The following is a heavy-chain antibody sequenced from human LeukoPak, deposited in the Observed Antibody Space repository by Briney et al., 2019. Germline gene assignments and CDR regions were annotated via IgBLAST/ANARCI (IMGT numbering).Heavy chain of an antibody. CDR3: AKGLLWFGEPYATYFDY. V-gene: IGHV3-23*01. J-gene: IGHJ4*02. CDR2: ISGTGGST. D-gene: IGHD3-10*01. CDR1: GVTWSYA. Sequence: PGGSLRLSCAASGVTWSYAMTWVRQAPGKGLEWVSVISGTGGSTYCADSVKGRFTISRDNSKNTLYLQMNSLRAEDTAVYYCAKGLLWFGEPYATYFDYWGQGTLVTVSS.